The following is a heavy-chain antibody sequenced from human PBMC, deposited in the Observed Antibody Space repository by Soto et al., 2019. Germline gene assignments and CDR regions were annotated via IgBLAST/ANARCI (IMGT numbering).Heavy chain of an antibody. J-gene: IGHJ6*02. V-gene: IGHV3-48*02. CDR3: ARVHEAYCGGDCYSAYYYGMDV. CDR1: GFTFSSYS. CDR2: ISSSSSTI. Sequence: EVQLVESGGGLVQPGGSLRLSCAASGFTFSSYSMNWVRQAPGKGLEWVSYISSSSSTIYYADSVEGRFTISRDNAKNSLYLQMNSLRDEDTAVYYCARVHEAYCGGDCYSAYYYGMDVWGQGTTVTVSS. D-gene: IGHD2-21*02.